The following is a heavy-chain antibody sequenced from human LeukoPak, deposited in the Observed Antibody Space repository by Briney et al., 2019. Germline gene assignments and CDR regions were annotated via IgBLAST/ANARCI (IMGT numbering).Heavy chain of an antibody. D-gene: IGHD5-12*01. CDR3: ARGYSGYDYGIRFDY. J-gene: IGHJ4*02. Sequence: ASVKVSCKASGYTFTGYYMHWVRQAPGQGLEWMGWINTNTGNPTYAQGFTGRFVFSLDTSVSTAYLQISSLKAEDTAVYYCARGYSGYDYGIRFDYWGQGTLVTVSS. CDR1: GYTFTGYY. CDR2: INTNTGNP. V-gene: IGHV7-4-1*02.